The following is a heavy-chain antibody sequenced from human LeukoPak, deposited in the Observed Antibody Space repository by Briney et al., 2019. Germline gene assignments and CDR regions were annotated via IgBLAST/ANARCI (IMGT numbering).Heavy chain of an antibody. CDR1: GFTFSSYS. CDR2: ISSSSSAI. V-gene: IGHV3-48*02. Sequence: GGSLRLSCAASGFTFSSYSMNWVRQAPGKGLEWISYISSSSSAIYYADSVKGRFTIPRDNAKNSLYLQMNSLRDEDTAVYYCVRDRFYSFDYWGQGTLVTVSS. J-gene: IGHJ4*02. CDR3: VRDRFYSFDY.